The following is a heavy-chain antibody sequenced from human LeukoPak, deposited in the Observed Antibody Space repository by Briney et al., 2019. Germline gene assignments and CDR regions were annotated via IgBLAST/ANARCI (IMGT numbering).Heavy chain of an antibody. D-gene: IGHD3-22*01. CDR2: IYYSGST. V-gene: IGHV4-39*01. J-gene: IGHJ4*02. CDR1: GGSISSSSYY. Sequence: SETLSLTCTVSGGSISSSSYYWGWIRQPLGTGLEWIGSIYYSGSTYYNPSLKSRVTISVDTSKNQFSLKLSSVTAADTAVYYCARIDSLSSGYFDYWGQGTLVTVSS. CDR3: ARIDSLSSGYFDY.